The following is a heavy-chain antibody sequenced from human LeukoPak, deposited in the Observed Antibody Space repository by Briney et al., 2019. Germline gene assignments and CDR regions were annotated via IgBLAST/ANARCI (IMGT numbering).Heavy chain of an antibody. Sequence: GGSLRLSCAASGFTFSSYSMNWVRQAPGKGLEWVSSISSSSSYIYYADSVKGRFTISRVNAKNSLYLQMKSLRAADTAVYYFASPEGTVATNWFDPWGQGTLVTVSS. J-gene: IGHJ5*02. V-gene: IGHV3-21*01. CDR1: GFTFSSYS. CDR2: ISSSSSYI. D-gene: IGHD6-19*01. CDR3: ASPEGTVATNWFDP.